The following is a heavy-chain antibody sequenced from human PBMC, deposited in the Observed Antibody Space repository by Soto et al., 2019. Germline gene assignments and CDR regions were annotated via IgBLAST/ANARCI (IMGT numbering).Heavy chain of an antibody. D-gene: IGHD6-13*01. CDR3: ARSSSSWQYHDAFDI. CDR1: GYTFTSYG. CDR2: ISAYNGNT. J-gene: IGHJ3*02. V-gene: IGHV1-18*01. Sequence: QVPLVQSGAEVKKPGASVKVSCKASGYTFTSYGISWVRQAPGHGLEWMGWISAYNGNTNYAQKLQGRVTMTTDTSTSTAYMELRSLRSDDTAVYYCARSSSSWQYHDAFDIWGQGTMVTVSS.